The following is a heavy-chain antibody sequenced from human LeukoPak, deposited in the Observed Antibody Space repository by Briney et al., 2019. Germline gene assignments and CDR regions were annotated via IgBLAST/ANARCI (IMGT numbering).Heavy chain of an antibody. V-gene: IGHV4-59*08. CDR1: GGSISSYY. CDR2: IYYSGST. Sequence: SETLSLTCTVSGGSISSYYWSWIRQPPGKGLEWIGYIYYSGSTNYNHSLKSRVTISVDTSKNQFSLKLSSVTAADTAVYYCARSVAVAGNYYYYMDVWGKGTTVTISS. J-gene: IGHJ6*03. CDR3: ARSVAVAGNYYYYMDV. D-gene: IGHD6-19*01.